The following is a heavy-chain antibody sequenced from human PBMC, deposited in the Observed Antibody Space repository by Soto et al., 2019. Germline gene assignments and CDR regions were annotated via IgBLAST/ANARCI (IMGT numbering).Heavy chain of an antibody. D-gene: IGHD6-13*01. V-gene: IGHV3-21*01. J-gene: IGHJ4*02. Sequence: EVQLVESGGGLVKPRGSLRLSCAASGFTFSSYSMNWVRQAPGKGLEWVSSISSSSSYIYYADSVKGRFTISRDNAKNSLYLQMDSLRAEDTAVYYCARVRSSSWYKDDYWGQGTLVTVSS. CDR3: ARVRSSSWYKDDY. CDR2: ISSSSSYI. CDR1: GFTFSSYS.